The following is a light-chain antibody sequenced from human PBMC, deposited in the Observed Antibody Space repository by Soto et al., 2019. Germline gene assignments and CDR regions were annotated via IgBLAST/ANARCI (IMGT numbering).Light chain of an antibody. CDR2: EVN. J-gene: IGLJ1*01. CDR1: SSDVGGYNY. Sequence: SFLTPPPSASGSPGQSVAISCTGTSSDVGGYNYVSWYQQHPGKAPKLMIYEVNKRPSGVPDRFSGSKSGNTASLTVSGLQAEDEADYYCSSYAGSSNVFGTGTKVTVL. CDR3: SSYAGSSNV. V-gene: IGLV2-8*01.